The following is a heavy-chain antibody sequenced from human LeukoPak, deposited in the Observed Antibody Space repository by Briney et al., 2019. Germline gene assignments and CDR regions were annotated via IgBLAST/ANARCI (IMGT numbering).Heavy chain of an antibody. Sequence: PGGSLRLSCAASGFTFSSYAMSWVRQAPGKGLEWVSAISGSGGSTYYADSVKGRFTISRDNSKNTLYLQMNSLRAEDTAVYYCAKFPHCSSTSCPARVYYFDYWGQGTLVTVSS. CDR3: AKFPHCSSTSCPARVYYFDY. CDR1: GFTFSSYA. J-gene: IGHJ4*02. D-gene: IGHD2-2*01. V-gene: IGHV3-23*01. CDR2: ISGSGGST.